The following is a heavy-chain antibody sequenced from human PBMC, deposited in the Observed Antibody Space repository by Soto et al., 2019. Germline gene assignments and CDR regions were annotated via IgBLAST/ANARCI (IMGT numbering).Heavy chain of an antibody. V-gene: IGHV1-18*01. D-gene: IGHD2-8*01. CDR2: ISAYNGNT. J-gene: IGHJ4*02. Sequence: GASVKVSCKASGYTFTSYGISWVRQAPGQGLEWMGWISAYNGNTNYAQKLQGRVTMTTDTSTSTAYMELRSLRSDDTAVYYCARAGYCTNGVCYGLDYWGQGTLVTVSS. CDR3: ARAGYCTNGVCYGLDY. CDR1: GYTFTSYG.